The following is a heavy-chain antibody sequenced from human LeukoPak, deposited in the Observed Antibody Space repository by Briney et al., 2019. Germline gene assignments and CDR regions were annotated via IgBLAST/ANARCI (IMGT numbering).Heavy chain of an antibody. Sequence: GGSLRLSCAASGFTFSSYAMHWVRQAPGKGLEWVAVISYDGSNKYYADSVKGRFTISRDNSKNTLYLQMNSLRAEDTAVYYCARGPRGPARLDYWGQGTLVTVSS. CDR2: ISYDGSNK. V-gene: IGHV3-30*14. D-gene: IGHD3-10*01. CDR3: ARGPRGPARLDY. CDR1: GFTFSSYA. J-gene: IGHJ4*02.